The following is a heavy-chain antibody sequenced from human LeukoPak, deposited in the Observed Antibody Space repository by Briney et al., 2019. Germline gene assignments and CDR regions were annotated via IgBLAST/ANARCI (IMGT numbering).Heavy chain of an antibody. J-gene: IGHJ5*02. D-gene: IGHD3-9*01. V-gene: IGHV4-59*01. Sequence: SETLSLTCTVSGDSISSYYWNWIRQPPGKGLEWIGYIFYSVNTNYNPSLKSRATISVDTSKNQFSLKLSSVTAADTAVYYCARDDTLTAYGNWFDPWGQGTLVTVSS. CDR2: IFYSVNT. CDR1: GDSISSYY. CDR3: ARDDTLTAYGNWFDP.